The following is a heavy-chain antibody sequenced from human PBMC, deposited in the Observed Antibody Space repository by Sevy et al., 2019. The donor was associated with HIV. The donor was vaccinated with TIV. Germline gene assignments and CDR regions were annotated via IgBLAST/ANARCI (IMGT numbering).Heavy chain of an antibody. CDR1: GFTFSSYD. D-gene: IGHD5-12*01. CDR3: ARELRDGYNHYSFDI. J-gene: IGHJ3*02. V-gene: IGHV3-13*01. CDR2: IGTAGDT. Sequence: GGSLRLSCAASGFTFSSYDMHWVRQATGKGLEWVSAIGTAGDTYYPGSVKGRFTISRENAKNSLYLQMNSLRAGDTAGYYCARELRDGYNHYSFDIWGQGTMVTVSS.